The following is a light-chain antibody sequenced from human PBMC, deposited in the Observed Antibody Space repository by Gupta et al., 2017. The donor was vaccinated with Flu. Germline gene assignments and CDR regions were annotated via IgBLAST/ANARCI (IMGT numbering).Light chain of an antibody. CDR3: YSTDTSGNHRV. J-gene: IGLJ3*02. CDR2: EDR. V-gene: IGLV3-10*01. CDR1: ALAKKY. Sequence: GQTTRITCSGDALAKKYAYWYQQKSGQAPVLIIYEDRKRPSGIPERFSGSSSGTMATFTISGAQVEDEADYYCYSTDTSGNHRVFGGGTKLTVL.